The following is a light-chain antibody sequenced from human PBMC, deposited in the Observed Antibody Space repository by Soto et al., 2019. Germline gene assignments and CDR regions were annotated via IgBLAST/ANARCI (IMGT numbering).Light chain of an antibody. J-gene: IGKJ2*01. V-gene: IGKV1-9*01. CDR3: QQLKTYPYT. Sequence: IQLTQSPSSLSASVGDRVTLTCRASQDINKFLAWFQQTPGKAPKLLVYSASTLHSGVPSRFSGSGSGTDFALTISSLQPEDFATSYCQQLKTYPYTFGQGTRLDIK. CDR2: SAS. CDR1: QDINKF.